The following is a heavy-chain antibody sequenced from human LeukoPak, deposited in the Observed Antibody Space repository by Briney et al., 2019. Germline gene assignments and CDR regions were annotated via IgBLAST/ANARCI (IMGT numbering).Heavy chain of an antibody. J-gene: IGHJ4*02. Sequence: GGSLRLSCAASGFNFSKYAMHWVRQAPGKELGWVAVISNDGYNKNYADSVKGRFTISRDNSKNTLFLQMDSLRAEDTAVYYCARAYTAMVMGVYLDYWGQGTLVTVSS. CDR1: GFNFSKYA. D-gene: IGHD5-18*01. CDR2: ISNDGYNK. CDR3: ARAYTAMVMGVYLDY. V-gene: IGHV3-30-3*01.